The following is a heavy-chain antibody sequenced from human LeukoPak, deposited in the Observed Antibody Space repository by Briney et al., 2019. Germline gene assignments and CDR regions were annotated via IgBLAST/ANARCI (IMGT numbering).Heavy chain of an antibody. V-gene: IGHV3-53*05. CDR2: LYSDDSA. D-gene: IGHD1-26*01. CDR1: GFSVSSNY. CDR3: ARDPWVGPTSLH. J-gene: IGHJ4*02. Sequence: PGGSLRLSCVTPGFSVSSNYITWARQPPGKALEWVSLLYSDDSAYYPDSVKGRFTISRDRSQKALYLQMDSLRPEDTAIYYCARDPWVGPTSLHWGQGIQVTVSS.